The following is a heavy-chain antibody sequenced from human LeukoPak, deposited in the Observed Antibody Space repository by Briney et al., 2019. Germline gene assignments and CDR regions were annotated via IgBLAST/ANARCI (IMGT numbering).Heavy chain of an antibody. D-gene: IGHD2-2*01. V-gene: IGHV1-8*01. CDR2: MNPNSGNT. CDR3: ARTPVVPAAADLYYYYYMDV. CDR1: GYTFTSYD. Sequence: ASVKVSCKASGYTFTSYDINWVRQATGQGLEWMGWMNPNSGNTGYAQKFQGRVTMTRNTSISTAYMELSSLRSEDTAVCYCARTPVVPAAADLYYYYYMDVWGKGTTVTISS. J-gene: IGHJ6*03.